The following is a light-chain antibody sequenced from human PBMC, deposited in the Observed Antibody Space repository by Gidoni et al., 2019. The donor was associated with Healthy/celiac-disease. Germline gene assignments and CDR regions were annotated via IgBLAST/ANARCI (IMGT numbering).Light chain of an antibody. Sequence: DIQMTQSPSSLSASVGDRVTITCQASQDSSNYLNWYQQKPGKAPKLLIYDASSLETGVPSRFSGSGSGTDFTFTISSLEPEDIATYYCQQYDNLPHTFGQGTKLEIK. CDR3: QQYDNLPHT. CDR2: DAS. J-gene: IGKJ5*01. CDR1: QDSSNY. V-gene: IGKV1-33*01.